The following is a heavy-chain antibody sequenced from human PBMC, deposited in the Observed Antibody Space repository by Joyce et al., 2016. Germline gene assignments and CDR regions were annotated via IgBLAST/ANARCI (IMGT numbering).Heavy chain of an antibody. V-gene: IGHV1-2*06. J-gene: IGHJ3*01. CDR2: INPDSGGT. CDR3: ARGPMPPYAFDV. D-gene: IGHD2-2*01. Sequence: QVHLVQSGAEVKKPGASVKVSCKASGYSFSDSYIHWVRQAPGQWLQWMGRINPDSGGTNYAQKFQGRVTLTRDASISTVYMEVSRLRSDDTAVYFCARGPMPPYAFDVWGQGTLVTVSA. CDR1: GYSFSDSY.